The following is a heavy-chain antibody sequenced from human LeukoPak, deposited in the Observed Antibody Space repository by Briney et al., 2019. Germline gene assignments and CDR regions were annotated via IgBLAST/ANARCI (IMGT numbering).Heavy chain of an antibody. V-gene: IGHV1-69*13. CDR1: GGTFSSYA. Sequence: SVKVSCKASGGTFSSYAISWVRQAPGQGLEWMGGIIPIFGTANYAQKFQGRVTITADESTSTAYMELSSLRSEDTAVYYCARAEYYYDSSGYYYGTFDYWGQGTLVTVSS. J-gene: IGHJ4*02. CDR2: IIPIFGTA. D-gene: IGHD3-22*01. CDR3: ARAEYYYDSSGYYYGTFDY.